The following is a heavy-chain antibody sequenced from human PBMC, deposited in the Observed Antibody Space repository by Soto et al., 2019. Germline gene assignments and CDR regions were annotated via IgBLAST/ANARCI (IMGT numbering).Heavy chain of an antibody. CDR1: CGSISSGGYY. Sequence: PSETLSLTCTVSCGSISSGGYYWSWIRQHPGKGLEWIGYIYYSGSTYYNPSLKSRVTISVDTSKNQFSLKLSSVTAADTAVYYCAREPYNWNYFHYYYYGMDVWGQGTTVTVSS. CDR2: IYYSGST. J-gene: IGHJ6*02. CDR3: AREPYNWNYFHYYYYGMDV. V-gene: IGHV4-31*03. D-gene: IGHD1-7*01.